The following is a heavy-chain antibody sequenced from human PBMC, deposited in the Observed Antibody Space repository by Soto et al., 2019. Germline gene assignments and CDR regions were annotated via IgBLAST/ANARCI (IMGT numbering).Heavy chain of an antibody. CDR3: ARVNYDFWSGFYYGMDV. CDR1: GGSISSDGYS. V-gene: IGHV4-30-2*01. CDR2: IYHSGST. J-gene: IGHJ6*02. D-gene: IGHD3-3*01. Sequence: PSETLSLTCAVSGGSISSDGYSWSWIRQPPGKGLERIGYIYHSGSTYYNPSLNSRVTISVDRSNNEFALNLRSVTAADTAVYYCARVNYDFWSGFYYGMDVWGQGTTVTVSS.